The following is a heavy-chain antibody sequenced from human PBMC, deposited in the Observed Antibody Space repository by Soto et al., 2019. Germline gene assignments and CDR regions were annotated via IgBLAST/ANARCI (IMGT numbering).Heavy chain of an antibody. J-gene: IGHJ4*02. Sequence: SETLSLTCTVSGGSISSGGYYWSWIRQHPGKGLEWIGYIYYSGSTYYNPSLKSRVTISVDTPKNQFSLKLSSVTAADTAVYYCAGLIAAAGTYYWGQGTLVTVSS. D-gene: IGHD6-13*01. CDR3: AGLIAAAGTYY. V-gene: IGHV4-31*03. CDR2: IYYSGST. CDR1: GGSISSGGYY.